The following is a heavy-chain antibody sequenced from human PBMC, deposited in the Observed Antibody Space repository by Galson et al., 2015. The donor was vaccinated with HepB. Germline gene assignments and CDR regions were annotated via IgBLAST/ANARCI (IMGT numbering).Heavy chain of an antibody. V-gene: IGHV3-7*01. Sequence: SLRLSCATSGFTFSNYWMTWVRQAPGKGLEWVANIKQDGSEKYYVDSVKGRFTISRDNAKNSLYLQMNSLRAEDTAVYYCVRAIIIVTTIGDFDYWGQGTLVTVSS. D-gene: IGHD5-12*01. CDR1: GFTFSNYW. J-gene: IGHJ4*02. CDR3: VRAIIIVTTIGDFDY. CDR2: IKQDGSEK.